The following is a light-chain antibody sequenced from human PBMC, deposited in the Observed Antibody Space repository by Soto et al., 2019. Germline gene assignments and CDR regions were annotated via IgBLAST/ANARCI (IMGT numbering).Light chain of an antibody. J-gene: IGKJ2*02. Sequence: AIRMTQSPASLSSSPGDRVTLTCRASQAINSYLAWYQQKPGKAPKLLIYSASTLQSGVPSRFSGSGSGTDFTLTISCLQSEDFATYYCQQYYSYPRTFGQGTKLEIK. CDR3: QQYYSYPRT. V-gene: IGKV1-8*01. CDR1: QAINSY. CDR2: SAS.